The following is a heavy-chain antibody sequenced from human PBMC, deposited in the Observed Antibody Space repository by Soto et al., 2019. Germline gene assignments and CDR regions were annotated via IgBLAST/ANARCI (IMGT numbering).Heavy chain of an antibody. Sequence: QVQLVQSGGEVKKPGASVKVSCKASGYTFTNYGISWVRQAPGQGLEWMGWINVYNGNTKYAQKVQGRVTMTTDTSTSKAYMELRSLRYDDTAVYYCARGVGSGSYDTQYSWFDPWGQGTLVPVSS. V-gene: IGHV1-18*01. CDR1: GYTFTNYG. D-gene: IGHD3-10*01. J-gene: IGHJ5*02. CDR3: ARGVGSGSYDTQYSWFDP. CDR2: INVYNGNT.